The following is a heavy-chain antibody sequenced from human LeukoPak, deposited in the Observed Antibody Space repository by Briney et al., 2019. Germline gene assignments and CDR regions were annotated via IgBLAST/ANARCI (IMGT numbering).Heavy chain of an antibody. D-gene: IGHD3-22*01. Sequence: GGSLRLSCAASGFTFSSYAMHWVRQAPGKGLEWVAVISYDGSNKYYADSVKGRFTISRDNSKNTLYLQMNSLRAEDTAVYYCARGGSGYYPSDAFDIWGQGTLVTVSS. CDR3: ARGGSGYYPSDAFDI. CDR2: ISYDGSNK. J-gene: IGHJ3*02. V-gene: IGHV3-30-3*01. CDR1: GFTFSSYA.